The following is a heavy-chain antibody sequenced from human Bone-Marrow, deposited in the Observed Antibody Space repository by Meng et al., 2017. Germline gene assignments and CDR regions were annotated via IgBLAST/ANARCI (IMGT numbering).Heavy chain of an antibody. CDR2: IGSDGTYI. D-gene: IGHD6-13*01. Sequence: GESLKISCAASGFTFNTYNMNWVRQAPGKGLEWVSSIGSDGTYIYYADSVKGRFTISRDNAKNSLYLQMSSLRAEDTAGYYCARDAYSSSWYAYSSGWVDYYGMDVWGQGTSVTVSS. CDR1: GFTFNTYN. CDR3: ARDAYSSSWYAYSSGWVDYYGMDV. J-gene: IGHJ6*02. V-gene: IGHV3-21*01.